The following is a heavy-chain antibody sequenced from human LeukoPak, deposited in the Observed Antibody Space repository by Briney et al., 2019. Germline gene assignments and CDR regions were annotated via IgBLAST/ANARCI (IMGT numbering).Heavy chain of an antibody. V-gene: IGHV1-46*01. CDR1: GYTFTTYY. Sequence: GASVKVSCKASGYTFTTYYMHWVRQAPGQGLEWMGMISPSGGSTSYPQKFQGRVTLTRDTSTSTVYMELSGLISEDTAVYFCARDGVAGTYYFDYWGQGTLVTVSS. CDR3: ARDGVAGTYYFDY. D-gene: IGHD6-19*01. CDR2: ISPSGGST. J-gene: IGHJ4*02.